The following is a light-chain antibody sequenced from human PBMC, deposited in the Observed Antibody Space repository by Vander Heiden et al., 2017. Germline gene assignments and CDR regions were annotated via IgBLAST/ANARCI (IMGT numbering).Light chain of an antibody. CDR2: DAS. V-gene: IGKV1-33*01. Sequence: DIQMTQSPSSLSASVGDRVTITCQASQDISNYLNWYQQKPGKAPKLLIYDASNLETGDPSRFSGSGSGTDFTFTISSLQPEDIATYYCQQYDNLPSITFGQGTRLEIK. CDR3: QQYDNLPSIT. J-gene: IGKJ5*01. CDR1: QDISNY.